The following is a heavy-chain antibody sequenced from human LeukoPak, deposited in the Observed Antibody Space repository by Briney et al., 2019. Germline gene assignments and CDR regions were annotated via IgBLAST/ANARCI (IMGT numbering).Heavy chain of an antibody. CDR3: ARERRHSSGLDY. D-gene: IGHD6-19*01. CDR2: ISSSSSYI. CDR1: GFTFSSYS. Sequence: GGSLRLSCAASGFTFSSYSMNWVRQAPGKGLEWVSSISSSSSYIYYADSVKGRFTISRDNAKNSLYLQMNSLRSEDTAVYYCARERRHSSGLDYWGQGTLVTVSS. J-gene: IGHJ4*02. V-gene: IGHV3-21*01.